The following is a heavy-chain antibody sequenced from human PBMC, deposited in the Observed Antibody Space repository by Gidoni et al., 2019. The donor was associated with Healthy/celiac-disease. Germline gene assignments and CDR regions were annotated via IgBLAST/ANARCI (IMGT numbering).Heavy chain of an antibody. CDR1: VGSISSYY. CDR3: ARELNDYVWGSYRYFDY. Sequence: QVQLQESGPGLVKPSETLSLTCTVSVGSISSYYWSWIRQPPGKGLEWIGYIHYTGSTNYNPSLRSRVTISVDTSKNQFSLKLSSVTAADTAVYYCARELNDYVWGSYRYFDYWGQGTLVTVSS. CDR2: IHYTGST. D-gene: IGHD3-16*02. J-gene: IGHJ4*02. V-gene: IGHV4-59*01.